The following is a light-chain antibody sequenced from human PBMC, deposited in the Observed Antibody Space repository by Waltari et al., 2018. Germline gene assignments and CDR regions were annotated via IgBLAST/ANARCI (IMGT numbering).Light chain of an antibody. Sequence: QPVLTQPPSVSGTPGQRVTISCSGSRSNIGDFSVNWYQHLPGSAPRLLIYSDYQRPSGGPDRVSGSKSGTSAALVVSGLQSDDEADYYCAAWDDRLSGVVFGGGTKLTVL. V-gene: IGLV1-44*01. J-gene: IGLJ2*01. CDR1: RSNIGDFS. CDR2: SDY. CDR3: AAWDDRLSGVV.